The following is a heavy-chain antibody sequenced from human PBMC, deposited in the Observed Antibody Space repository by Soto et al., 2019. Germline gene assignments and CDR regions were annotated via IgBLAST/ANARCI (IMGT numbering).Heavy chain of an antibody. CDR2: TYYRSRWYN. D-gene: IGHD1-7*01. J-gene: IGHJ6*03. CDR1: GDSVSSNNAA. CDR3: AGTTSHYWYYMDV. V-gene: IGHV6-1*01. Sequence: TLSLTCVISGDSVSSNNAAWNWIRQSPSRGLEWLGRTYYRSRWYNDYAVSVKSRITVNPDTSKNQFSLQLTSVTPEDTAVYYCAGTTSHYWYYMDVWGKGTTVTVSS.